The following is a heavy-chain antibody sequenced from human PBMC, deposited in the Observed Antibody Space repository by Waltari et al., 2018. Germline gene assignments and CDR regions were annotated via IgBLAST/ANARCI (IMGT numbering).Heavy chain of an antibody. Sequence: EVQLVESGGVVVQPGGSLRLSCAASGFTFDDYAMHWVRQAPGKGLEWVSLISWDGGSTYYADSVKGRFTISRDNSKNSLYLQMNSLRAEDTALYYCAKDMEGVIAAAGKGFDYWGQGTLVTVSS. CDR3: AKDMEGVIAAAGKGFDY. CDR2: ISWDGGST. CDR1: GFTFDDYA. V-gene: IGHV3-43D*03. J-gene: IGHJ4*02. D-gene: IGHD6-13*01.